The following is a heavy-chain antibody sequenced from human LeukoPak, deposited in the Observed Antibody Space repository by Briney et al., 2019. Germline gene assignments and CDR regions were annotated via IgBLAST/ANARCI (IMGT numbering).Heavy chain of an antibody. J-gene: IGHJ4*02. Sequence: GGSLRLSCAASGFTFSSYAMNWVRQAPGKGLEWVSAISGSGGSTYYADSVKGRFTTSRDNAKNSLYLQMNSLRAEDTAVYYCARVAINDYGDYFDYWGQGTLVTVSS. CDR1: GFTFSSYA. CDR2: ISGSGGST. V-gene: IGHV3-23*01. CDR3: ARVAINDYGDYFDY. D-gene: IGHD4-17*01.